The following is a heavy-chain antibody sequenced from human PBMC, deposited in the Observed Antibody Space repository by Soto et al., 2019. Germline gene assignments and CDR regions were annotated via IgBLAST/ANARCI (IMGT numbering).Heavy chain of an antibody. J-gene: IGHJ6*02. Sequence: GWSLRLSCAASGFTFSSYGMHWVRHAPGKGLEWVALISSDGSNKYYADSVKGRFTISRDNSKNTLYLQVNSLRAEDTAVYYCEKYPSEWYLDYYGMDLWRHGTTVTVSS. CDR3: EKYPSEWYLDYYGMDL. V-gene: IGHV3-30*18. CDR1: GFTFSSYG. CDR2: ISSDGSNK. D-gene: IGHD3-3*01.